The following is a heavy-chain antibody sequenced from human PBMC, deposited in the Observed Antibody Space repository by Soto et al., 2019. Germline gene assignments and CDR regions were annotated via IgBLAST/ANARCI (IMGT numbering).Heavy chain of an antibody. Sequence: EVQLVESGGGLVQPGGSLRLSCAASGFTFSSYWMSWVRQAPGKGLEWVANIKQDGSEKYYVDSVKGRFTISRDNAKNSLYLQMNSLRAEDTAVYYWAREGGGNYYDSSGQFDYWGQGTLVTVSS. D-gene: IGHD3-22*01. CDR3: AREGGGNYYDSSGQFDY. V-gene: IGHV3-7*01. J-gene: IGHJ4*02. CDR1: GFTFSSYW. CDR2: IKQDGSEK.